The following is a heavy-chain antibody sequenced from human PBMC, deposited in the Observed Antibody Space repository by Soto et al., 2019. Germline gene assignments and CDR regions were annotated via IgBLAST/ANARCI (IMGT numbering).Heavy chain of an antibody. D-gene: IGHD1-26*01. Sequence: PGESLKISCKGSGYSFTSYWISWVRQMPGKGLEWMGRIDPSDSYTNYSPSFQGHVTISADKSISTAYLQWSSLKASDTAMYYCARQHKGATDAFDIWGQGTMVTVSS. V-gene: IGHV5-10-1*01. J-gene: IGHJ3*02. CDR1: GYSFTSYW. CDR3: ARQHKGATDAFDI. CDR2: IDPSDSYT.